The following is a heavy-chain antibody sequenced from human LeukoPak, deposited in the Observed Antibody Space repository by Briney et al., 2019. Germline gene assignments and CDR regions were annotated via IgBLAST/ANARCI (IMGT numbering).Heavy chain of an antibody. Sequence: PGGPLRLSCAAAGFTLSKFAMHWVRQAPGRGLEWVAVVSYDGRYKYYADSVKGRFTISRDNSKNTLYLQMNSLRAEDTAVYYCARAPGYGAAYYFDYWGQGTLVTVSS. CDR1: GFTLSKFA. CDR2: VSYDGRYK. V-gene: IGHV3-30*04. D-gene: IGHD1-1*01. J-gene: IGHJ4*02. CDR3: ARAPGYGAAYYFDY.